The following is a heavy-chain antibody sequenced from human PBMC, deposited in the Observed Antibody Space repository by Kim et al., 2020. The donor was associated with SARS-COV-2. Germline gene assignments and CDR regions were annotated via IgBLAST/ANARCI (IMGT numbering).Heavy chain of an antibody. J-gene: IGHJ3*02. Sequence: GESLKISCKGSGYSFTSYWIAWVRQMPGKGLEXMGIIXPGDSDTRYSPSFQGQVXLTAXXSISXXDLQXSGLKASDTAMYYCXRLSPXSGYXMEDAXDIWXXGTXXXVS. CDR2: IXPGDSDT. D-gene: IGHD5-12*01. CDR3: XRLSPXSGYXMEDAXDI. CDR1: GYSFTSYW. V-gene: IGHV5-51*01.